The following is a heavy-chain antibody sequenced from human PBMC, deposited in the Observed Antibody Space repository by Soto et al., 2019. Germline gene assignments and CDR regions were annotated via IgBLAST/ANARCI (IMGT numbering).Heavy chain of an antibody. CDR1: GFTVSSNY. CDR3: AREPLSDYVWGSYPTD. Sequence: GGSLRLSCAASGFTVSSNYMSWVRQAPGKGLEWVSVIYSGGSTYYADSVKGRFTISRDNSKNTLYLQMNSLRAEDTAVYYCAREPLSDYVWGSYPTDWGQGTLVTVSS. J-gene: IGHJ4*02. CDR2: IYSGGST. V-gene: IGHV3-53*01. D-gene: IGHD3-16*02.